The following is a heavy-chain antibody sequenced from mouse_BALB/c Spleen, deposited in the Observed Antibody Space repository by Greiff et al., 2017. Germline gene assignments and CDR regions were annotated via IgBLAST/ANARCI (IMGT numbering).Heavy chain of an antibody. J-gene: IGHJ2*01. CDR1: GFTFSSYG. CDR2: ISSGGSYT. CDR3: ARGDYDYPFDY. Sequence: EVKVVESGGDLVKPGGSLKLSCAASGFTFSSYGMSWVRQTPDKRLEWVATISSGGSYTYYPDSVKGRFTISRDNAKNTLYLQMSSLKSEDTAMYYCARGDYDYPFDYWGQGTTLTVSS. D-gene: IGHD2-4*01. V-gene: IGHV5-6*01.